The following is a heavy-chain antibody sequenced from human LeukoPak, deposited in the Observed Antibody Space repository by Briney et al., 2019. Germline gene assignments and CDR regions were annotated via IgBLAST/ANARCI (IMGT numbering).Heavy chain of an antibody. Sequence: SETLSLTCTVSGGSISSYYWSWIRQPPGKGLEWIGEINHSGSTNYNPSLKSRVTISVDTSKNQFSLKLSSVTAADTAVYYCARGGRRGYDFWSGYPYYFDYWGQGTLVTVSS. J-gene: IGHJ4*02. V-gene: IGHV4-34*01. CDR2: INHSGST. D-gene: IGHD3-3*01. CDR3: ARGGRRGYDFWSGYPYYFDY. CDR1: GGSISSYY.